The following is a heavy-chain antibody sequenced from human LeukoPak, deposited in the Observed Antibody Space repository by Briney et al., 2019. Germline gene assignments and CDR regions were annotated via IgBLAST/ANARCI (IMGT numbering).Heavy chain of an antibody. J-gene: IGHJ4*02. D-gene: IGHD2-2*01. CDR3: AKDCCSTTSLFDY. V-gene: IGHV3-23*01. Sequence: GGSLRLSCAASGFTFSSYAMSWVRQAPGKGLEWVSTISNSGGSTYYADSVKGRFTVSRDNSKNTLYLQMNSLRAEDTAVYYCAKDCCSTTSLFDYWGQGTLVTVSS. CDR1: GFTFSSYA. CDR2: ISNSGGST.